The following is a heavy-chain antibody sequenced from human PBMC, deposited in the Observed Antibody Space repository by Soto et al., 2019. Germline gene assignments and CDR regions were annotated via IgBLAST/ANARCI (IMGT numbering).Heavy chain of an antibody. V-gene: IGHV4-59*01. CDR3: SRMLKRSSRCFGVDY. CDR1: GGSISSYY. J-gene: IGHJ4*02. CDR2: IYYSGST. Sequence: LSLTCTVSGGSISSYYWSWIRQPPVKGLEWIGSIYYSGSTNYNPSLKSRVTISVDTSKNQFSLKLSSVAAAATAVYYCSRMLKRSSRCFGVDYCGQGTLGTVSS. D-gene: IGHD6-13*01.